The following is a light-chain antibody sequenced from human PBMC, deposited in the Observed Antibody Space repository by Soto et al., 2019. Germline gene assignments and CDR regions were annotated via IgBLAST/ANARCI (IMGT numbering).Light chain of an antibody. V-gene: IGLV2-14*01. CDR2: EVT. CDR1: SSDVGGYYY. Sequence: QSVLTQPASVSGSPGQSIAISCTGTSSDVGGYYYVSWYQQQPDKAPKLMIYEVTKRPSGVSNRFSGSKSGNTASLTISGLQAEDEADYYCSSHTSGNTRVFGTGTKVTVL. J-gene: IGLJ1*01. CDR3: SSHTSGNTRV.